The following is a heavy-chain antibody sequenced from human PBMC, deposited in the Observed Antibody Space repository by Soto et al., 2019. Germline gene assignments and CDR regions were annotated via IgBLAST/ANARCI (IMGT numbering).Heavy chain of an antibody. D-gene: IGHD1-1*01. Sequence: LSLTCAVYGGSFSGHYWSWIRQPPGKGLEWIGEINHNGSTNYNPSLKSRVTISVDTSKNQFSLKLSSVTAADTAVYYCARGERSEDYYYGMDVWGQGTTVTVSS. CDR3: ARGERSEDYYYGMDV. V-gene: IGHV4-34*01. CDR2: INHNGST. J-gene: IGHJ6*02. CDR1: GGSFSGHY.